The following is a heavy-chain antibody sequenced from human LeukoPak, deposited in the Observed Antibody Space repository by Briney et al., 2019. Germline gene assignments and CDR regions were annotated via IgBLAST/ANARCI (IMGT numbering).Heavy chain of an antibody. CDR3: ARDSGGTPRI. Sequence: PSETLSPTCTVSGGSISSYYWSWIRQPPGKGLEWIGYIYYSGSTNYNPSLKSRVTISVGTSKNQFSLKLSSVTAADTAVYYCARDSGGTPRIWGQGTMVTVSS. J-gene: IGHJ3*02. V-gene: IGHV4-59*01. CDR2: IYYSGST. CDR1: GGSISSYY. D-gene: IGHD1-7*01.